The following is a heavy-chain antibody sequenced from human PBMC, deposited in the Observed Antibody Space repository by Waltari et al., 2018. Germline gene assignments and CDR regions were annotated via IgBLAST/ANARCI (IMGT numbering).Heavy chain of an antibody. V-gene: IGHV3-74*01. CDR1: GFTFSRYW. Sequence: EEQLVESGGGLIQPGESLRVSCVVSGFTFSRYWMNWVRQAPGKGLVWVAGINSDGSDTSYADSVKGRFTISRDNAKNTVYLQMKSLRAEDTAVYYCARVARKTYSSPVPGRDYYYGMDVWGLGTTVTVSS. D-gene: IGHD6-13*01. CDR3: ARVARKTYSSPVPGRDYYYGMDV. J-gene: IGHJ6*02. CDR2: INSDGSDT.